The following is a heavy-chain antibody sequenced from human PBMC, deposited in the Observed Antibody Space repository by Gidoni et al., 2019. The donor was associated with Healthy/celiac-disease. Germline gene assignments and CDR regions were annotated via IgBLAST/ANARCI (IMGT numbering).Heavy chain of an antibody. D-gene: IGHD6-13*01. CDR3: ARGAIPYSSSWYHYYYGMDV. Sequence: EVQLVESGGGLVQPGGSLRLSCAASGFTFSSYAMLWVRQAPGKGLEYVSAISSNGGSTYYANSVKGRFTISRDNSKNTLYLQMGSLRAEDMAVYYCARGAIPYSSSWYHYYYGMDVWGQGTTVTVSS. CDR2: ISSNGGST. V-gene: IGHV3-64*01. J-gene: IGHJ6*02. CDR1: GFTFSSYA.